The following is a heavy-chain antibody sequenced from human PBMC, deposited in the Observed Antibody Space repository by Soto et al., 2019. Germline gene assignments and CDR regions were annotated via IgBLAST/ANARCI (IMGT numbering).Heavy chain of an antibody. J-gene: IGHJ6*02. V-gene: IGHV3-33*01. D-gene: IGHD2-8*01. Sequence: GSLRLSCAASGFNFRIYGMHWVRQAPGKGLEWVAVIWSDGSSKYYADSVKGRFTISKDNSNNTLFLQMDSLRAEDTAVYYCATDPVLTPSVWGQGITVTVSS. CDR3: ATDPVLTPSV. CDR1: GFNFRIYG. CDR2: IWSDGSSK.